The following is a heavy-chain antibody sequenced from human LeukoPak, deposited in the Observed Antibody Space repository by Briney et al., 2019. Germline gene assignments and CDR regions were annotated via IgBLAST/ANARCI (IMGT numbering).Heavy chain of an antibody. CDR2: INSDGSST. D-gene: IGHD2-15*01. Sequence: PGGSLRLSCAASGFTFSSYWMHWVRQAPGKGLVWVSRINSDGSSTSYADSVKGRFTISRDNAKNTLYLQMNSLRAEDTAVYYCARGYCSGGSCYEGDAFDIWGQGTMVTVS. V-gene: IGHV3-74*01. CDR3: ARGYCSGGSCYEGDAFDI. CDR1: GFTFSSYW. J-gene: IGHJ3*02.